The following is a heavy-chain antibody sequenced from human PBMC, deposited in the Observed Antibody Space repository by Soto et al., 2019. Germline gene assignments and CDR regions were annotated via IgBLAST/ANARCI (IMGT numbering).Heavy chain of an antibody. CDR3: ARDRGGGSIFGGHSGMDV. CDR2: ISSSSSST. CDR1: GFIFRDFY. D-gene: IGHD3-3*01. Sequence: QVQLLESGGGLVKPGGSLRLSCAASGFIFRDFYMSWIRQVPGKGLEWLSKISSSSSSTDYADSVKGRFTISRDNAKNSLYLQMSSRRAEDTAVYYCARDRGGGSIFGGHSGMDVWGQGTTVTVSS. V-gene: IGHV3-11*06. J-gene: IGHJ6*02.